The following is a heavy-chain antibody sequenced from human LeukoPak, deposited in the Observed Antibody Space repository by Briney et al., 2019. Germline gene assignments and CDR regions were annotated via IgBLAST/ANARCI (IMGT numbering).Heavy chain of an antibody. D-gene: IGHD5-18*01. CDR3: AREWIQLWPGDY. CDR1: GFTYSSYW. CDR2: IKEDGSEK. V-gene: IGHV3-7*01. J-gene: IGHJ4*02. Sequence: PGGSLRLSCAASGFTYSSYWMSWVRQAPGKELAWVANIKEDGSEKYYVDSVKGRFTISRDNAKNSLYLQMNSLRAKDTAVYYCAREWIQLWPGDYWGQGTLVTVSS.